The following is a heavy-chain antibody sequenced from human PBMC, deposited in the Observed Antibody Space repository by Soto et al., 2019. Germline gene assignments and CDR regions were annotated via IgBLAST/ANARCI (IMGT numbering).Heavy chain of an antibody. CDR3: AKDNLVAGYL. CDR1: GFTFSSYA. CDR2: ISDSGGGT. V-gene: IGHV3-23*01. J-gene: IGHJ5*02. Sequence: EVQLLESGGGLIQPGGSLRLSCAASGFTFSSYAMSWVRQAPGKGLEWVSGISDSGGGTYYADSVRGRFTISRDNSKNTLNLKTKSLRVEDTAVYYCAKDNLVAGYLWGQGTLVTVSS. D-gene: IGHD2-15*01.